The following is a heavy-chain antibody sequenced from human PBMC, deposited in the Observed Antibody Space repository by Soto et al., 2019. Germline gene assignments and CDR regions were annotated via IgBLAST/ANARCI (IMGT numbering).Heavy chain of an antibody. CDR2: ISYDGSNK. CDR3: ARERYYYDSSGYKQHGAFDT. D-gene: IGHD3-22*01. CDR1: GFTFSSYA. V-gene: IGHV3-30-3*01. J-gene: IGHJ3*02. Sequence: QVQLVESGGGVVQPGRSLRLSCAASGFTFSSYAMHWVRQAPGKGLEWVAVISYDGSNKYYADSVKGRFTISRDNSKNTLYLQMNSLRSEDTAVYYCARERYYYDSSGYKQHGAFDTWGQATMVT.